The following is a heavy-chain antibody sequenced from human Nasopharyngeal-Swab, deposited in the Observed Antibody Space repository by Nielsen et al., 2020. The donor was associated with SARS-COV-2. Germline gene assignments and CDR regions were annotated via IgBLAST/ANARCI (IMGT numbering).Heavy chain of an antibody. Sequence: GGSLRLSCAASGFTFSSYGMHWVRPAPGKGLEWVAVISYDGSNKYYADSVKGRFTISRDNSKNTLYLQMNSLRAEDTAVYYCAKPYSVWFGELFPAEYFQHWGQGTLVTVSS. CDR2: ISYDGSNK. D-gene: IGHD3-10*01. CDR3: AKPYSVWFGELFPAEYFQH. V-gene: IGHV3-30*18. CDR1: GFTFSSYG. J-gene: IGHJ1*01.